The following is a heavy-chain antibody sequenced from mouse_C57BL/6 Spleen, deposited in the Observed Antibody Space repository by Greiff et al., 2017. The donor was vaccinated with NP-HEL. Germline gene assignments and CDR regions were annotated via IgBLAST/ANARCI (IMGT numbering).Heavy chain of an antibody. CDR2: IDPSDSYN. D-gene: IGHD1-1*01. V-gene: IGHV1-50*01. CDR3: ARRELRYYFDY. CDR1: GYTFTSYW. J-gene: IGHJ2*01. Sequence: VQLQQPGAELVKPGASVKLSCKASGYTFTSYWMQWVKQRPGQGLEWIGEIDPSDSYNNYNQKFKGKATLTVDTSSSTAYMQLSSLTSEDSAVYYCARRELRYYFDYWGKGTTLTVSS.